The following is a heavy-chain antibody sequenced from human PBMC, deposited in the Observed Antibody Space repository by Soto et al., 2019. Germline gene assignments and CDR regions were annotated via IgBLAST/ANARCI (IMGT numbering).Heavy chain of an antibody. V-gene: IGHV4-4*02. CDR1: GGSISSTNW. CDR2: VYHSGST. Sequence: SETLSLTCAVCGGSISSTNWWNWVRQPPGKGLEWIGEVYHSGSTNYNPALKSRVTISVDKSKNQFSVRLNSVTAADTAVYYCAGRRDDSGSLDYWGQGTLVTVSS. CDR3: AGRRDDSGSLDY. D-gene: IGHD3-10*01. J-gene: IGHJ4*02.